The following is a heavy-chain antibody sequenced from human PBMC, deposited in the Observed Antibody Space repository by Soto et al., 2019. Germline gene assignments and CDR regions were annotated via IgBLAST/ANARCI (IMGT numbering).Heavy chain of an antibody. D-gene: IGHD3-22*01. CDR2: INAGNGNT. V-gene: IGHV1-3*01. CDR3: AREAAGIVVVISNYGMGS. J-gene: IGHJ6*04. Sequence: ASVRVSCTASGYTFTSYAMHWVRQAPGQRLEWMGWINAGNGNTKYSQKLQGRVTITRDTSASTAYMELSSLRPEDTAVYYCAREAAGIVVVISNYGMGSWGKGTTFA. CDR1: GYTFTSYA.